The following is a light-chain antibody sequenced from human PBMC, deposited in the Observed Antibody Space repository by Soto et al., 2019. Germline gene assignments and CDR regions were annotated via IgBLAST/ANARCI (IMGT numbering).Light chain of an antibody. Sequence: DIQMTQSPSSLSASVGDRVTITCRASQSISSYLNWYQQKPVKAPKLLIYAASSLQSGVPSRFSGSGSGTEFTLTISSLQPEDFATYYCQQSYSRKTFGQGTKVEIK. CDR1: QSISSY. V-gene: IGKV1-39*01. CDR3: QQSYSRKT. CDR2: AAS. J-gene: IGKJ1*01.